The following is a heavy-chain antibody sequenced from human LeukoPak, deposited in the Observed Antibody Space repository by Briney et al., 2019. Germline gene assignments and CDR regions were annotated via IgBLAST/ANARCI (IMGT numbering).Heavy chain of an antibody. CDR3: AREYSSRDYYYYYYMDV. D-gene: IGHD6-19*01. CDR1: GYTFTGYY. Sequence: ASVKVSCKASGYTFTGYYMHWVRQAPGQGLEWMGWINPNSGGTNYAQKFQGRVTMTRDTSISTAYMELSRLRSDDTAVYYRAREYSSRDYYYYYYMDVWGKGTTVTVSS. J-gene: IGHJ6*03. V-gene: IGHV1-2*02. CDR2: INPNSGGT.